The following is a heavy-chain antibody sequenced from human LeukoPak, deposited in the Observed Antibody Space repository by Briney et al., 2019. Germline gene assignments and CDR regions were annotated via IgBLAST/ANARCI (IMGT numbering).Heavy chain of an antibody. V-gene: IGHV1-18*01. CDR1: GYTFTSYG. Sequence: GASVKVSCKASGYTFTSYGISWVQQAPGQGLEWMGWISAYNGNTNYTQKLQGRVTMTTDTSTSTAYMELRSLGSDDTAVYYCARDYGSGSHYSDIQTMYYFDYWGQGTLVTVSS. D-gene: IGHD3-10*01. CDR2: ISAYNGNT. CDR3: ARDYGSGSHYSDIQTMYYFDY. J-gene: IGHJ4*02.